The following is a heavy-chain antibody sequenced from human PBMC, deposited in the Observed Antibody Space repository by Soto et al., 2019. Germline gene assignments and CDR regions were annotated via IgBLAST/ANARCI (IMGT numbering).Heavy chain of an antibody. D-gene: IGHD6-13*01. CDR3: AKDLIAAAGTWAFDI. CDR1: GFTFSSYG. J-gene: IGHJ3*02. Sequence: GGSLRLSCAASGFTFSSYGMHWVRQAPGKGLEWVAVISYDGSNKYYADSVKGRFTISRDNSKNTLYLQMNSLRAEDTAVYYFAKDLIAAAGTWAFDIWGQGKMVNVSS. CDR2: ISYDGSNK. V-gene: IGHV3-30*18.